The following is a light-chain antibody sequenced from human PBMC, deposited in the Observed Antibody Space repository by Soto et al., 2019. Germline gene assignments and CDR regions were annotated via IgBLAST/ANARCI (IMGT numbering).Light chain of an antibody. CDR1: QAIRND. J-gene: IGKJ5*01. CDR3: QQSYSTPPIT. V-gene: IGKV1-17*01. CDR2: GSS. Sequence: DIQMTQSPSSLSASVGDRVTITCRASQAIRNDLAWYQQKPGRAPKRLIYGSSSLQSGVPSRFSGSGSGTEFTLTISSLQPDDFAAYYCQQSYSTPPITFGQGTRLEIK.